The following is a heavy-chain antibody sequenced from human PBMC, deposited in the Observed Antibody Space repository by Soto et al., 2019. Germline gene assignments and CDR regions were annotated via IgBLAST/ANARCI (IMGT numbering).Heavy chain of an antibody. CDR2: ISGSDGST. CDR1: GFTFSTYA. V-gene: IGHV3-23*01. D-gene: IGHD3-22*01. J-gene: IGHJ4*02. Sequence: GGSLRLSCAASGFTFSTYAMSWVRQAPGKGLEWVSAISGSDGSTYYADSVKSRFTISRDNSKNTLYLQMNSLRAEDTAVYYCAKDGGWVVVTHIDYWGQGTLVTVSS. CDR3: AKDGGWVVVTHIDY.